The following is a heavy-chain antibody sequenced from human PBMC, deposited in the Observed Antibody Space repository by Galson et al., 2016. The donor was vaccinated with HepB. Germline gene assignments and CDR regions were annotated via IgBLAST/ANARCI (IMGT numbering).Heavy chain of an antibody. J-gene: IGHJ4*02. CDR2: INGDGSTI. V-gene: IGHV3-74*01. Sequence: SLRLSCAASGITFSIYWMQWVRQAPGKGLVWVSRINGDGSTIRYADSVKGRFTISRDNAKNTVYLGMNGLRAEDTAVYYCTTDHSGNAVGYWGQGTLVTVSS. CDR1: GITFSIYW. CDR3: TTDHSGNAVGY. D-gene: IGHD6-19*01.